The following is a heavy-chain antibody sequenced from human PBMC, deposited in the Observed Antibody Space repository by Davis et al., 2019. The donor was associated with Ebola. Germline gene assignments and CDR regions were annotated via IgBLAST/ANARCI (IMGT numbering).Heavy chain of an antibody. CDR2: ISYSGST. J-gene: IGHJ6*02. V-gene: IGHV4-59*12. CDR1: GGSISSYY. Sequence: SETLSLTCTVSGGSISSYYWSWIRHPPGKGLEWIGYISYSGSTNYNPSLKSRVTISVDTSKNQFSLKLSSVTAADTAVYYCAREFYYYGMDVWGQGTTVTVSS. CDR3: AREFYYYGMDV.